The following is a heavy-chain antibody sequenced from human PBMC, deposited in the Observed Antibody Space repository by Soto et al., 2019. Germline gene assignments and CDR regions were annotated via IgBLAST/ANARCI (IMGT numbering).Heavy chain of an antibody. D-gene: IGHD2-15*01. CDR1: GFTFSSYA. Sequence: DVQLLESGGHLVQPGGSLRLSCAASGFTFSSYAMSWVRQAPGKGLEWVSSVSAGGDMTYYSDSVKGRFTNSRDNSNNALFMQMNSLRSEDTALYYCARGDRGGSVSPASYYYSGLDVWGQGATVTVS. J-gene: IGHJ6*02. V-gene: IGHV3-23*01. CDR2: VSAGGDMT. CDR3: ARGDRGGSVSPASYYYSGLDV.